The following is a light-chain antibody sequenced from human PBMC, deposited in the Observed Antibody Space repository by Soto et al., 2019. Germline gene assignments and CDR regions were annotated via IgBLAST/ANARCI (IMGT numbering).Light chain of an antibody. J-gene: IGLJ1*01. CDR2: DVS. V-gene: IGLV2-14*03. CDR3: SSYTSSSTLYV. Sequence: QSALTQPASVSGSPGQSITISCTGTSSDVGGYNYVSWYQQHPGKAPKLMIYDVSNRPSGVSNRFSGSKSGNTASLTISGLQVEDAADYYCSSYTSSSTLYVFGTGTKLTGL. CDR1: SSDVGGYNY.